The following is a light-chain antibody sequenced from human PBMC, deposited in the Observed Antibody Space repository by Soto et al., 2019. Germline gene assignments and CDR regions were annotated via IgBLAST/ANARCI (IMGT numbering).Light chain of an antibody. CDR1: QPVSNY. CDR2: DAS. J-gene: IGKJ5*01. CDR3: QQRSDWPIT. V-gene: IGKV3-11*01. Sequence: EIVFTQSPPTLSLSPGERAALSCRASQPVSNYLAWYQQKPGQAPRLLIYDASNRATGISARFSGSGSGTDFTLTISSLEPEDFALYYCQQRSDWPITFGQGTRLEI.